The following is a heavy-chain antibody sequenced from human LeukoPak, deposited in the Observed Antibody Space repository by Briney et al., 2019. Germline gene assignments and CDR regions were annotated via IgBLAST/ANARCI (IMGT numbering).Heavy chain of an antibody. CDR2: INQDGTGK. CDR1: DFTFSDYW. Sequence: GESLRLSCAASDFTFSDYWMSWVRQAPGKGLEWVANINQDGTGKEHVDSVRGRLTISRDNAKNSLYLQMSSLRAEDTAVYFCARDPYSGSYGAFDIWGRGTMVAVSS. CDR3: ARDPYSGSYGAFDI. J-gene: IGHJ3*02. D-gene: IGHD1-26*01. V-gene: IGHV3-7*01.